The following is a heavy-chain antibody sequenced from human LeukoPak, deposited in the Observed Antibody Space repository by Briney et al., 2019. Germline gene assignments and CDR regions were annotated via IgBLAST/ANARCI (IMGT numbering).Heavy chain of an antibody. CDR1: GFTFGTSFGTYS. CDR3: AKGGSSSKEDAFDM. D-gene: IGHD6-6*01. Sequence: GGSLRLSCAASGFTFGTSFGTYSMNWVRQAPGKGLEWVAYINSGSFTMYYAGSVKGRFTISRDNSKNTLYLQMNSLRAEDTAVYQCAKGGSSSKEDAFDMWGQGTMVTVSS. V-gene: IGHV3-48*01. CDR2: INSGSFTM. J-gene: IGHJ3*02.